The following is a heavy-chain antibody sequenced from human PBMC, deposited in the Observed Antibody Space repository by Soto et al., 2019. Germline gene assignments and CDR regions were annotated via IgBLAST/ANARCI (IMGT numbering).Heavy chain of an antibody. CDR1: GCTFRSYA. D-gene: IGHD3-16*01. CDR2: IRFSGSNI. J-gene: IGHJ4*02. V-gene: IGHV3-23*01. CDR3: ARDGIGSVAFWGYLAY. Sequence: WGSLRLPCAASGCTFRSYAMSCVRQAPGKGLEWVSAIRFSGSNIYYADSVMGRFTISRDNSKNMLYLEMNSLRVEDTALYYCARDGIGSVAFWGYLAYWGQGTLVTVSS.